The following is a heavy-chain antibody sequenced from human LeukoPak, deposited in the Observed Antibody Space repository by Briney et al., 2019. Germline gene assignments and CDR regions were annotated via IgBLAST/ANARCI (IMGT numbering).Heavy chain of an antibody. CDR1: GFTFSSYW. V-gene: IGHV3-66*01. Sequence: GGSLRLSCAASGFTFSSYWIHWVRQAPGKGLVWVSVIYSGGSTYYADSVKGRFTISRDNSKNTLYLQMNSLRAEDTAVYYCARLRSPRNYWGQGTLVTVSS. D-gene: IGHD3-10*01. CDR2: IYSGGST. J-gene: IGHJ4*02. CDR3: ARLRSPRNY.